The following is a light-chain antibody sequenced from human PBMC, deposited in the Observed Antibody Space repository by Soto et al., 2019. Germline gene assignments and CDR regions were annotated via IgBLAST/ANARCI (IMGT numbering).Light chain of an antibody. CDR3: QQHGQWPIT. Sequence: EIVMTQSPATLSVSPGERATLSCRASQSVNSKYLAWYQQKPGQAPRLLIYGISKRATDIPDRFSGSGSGTEFTLTISSLQPEDFATYYCQQHGQWPITFGQGTRLEIK. V-gene: IGKV3D-15*01. J-gene: IGKJ5*01. CDR2: GIS. CDR1: QSVNSKY.